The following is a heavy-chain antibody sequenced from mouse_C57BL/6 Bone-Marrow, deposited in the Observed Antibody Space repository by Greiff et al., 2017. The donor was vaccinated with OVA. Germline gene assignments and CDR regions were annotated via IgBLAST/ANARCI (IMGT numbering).Heavy chain of an antibody. D-gene: IGHD2-12*01. CDR2: IDPSDSYT. CDR1: GYTFTSYW. J-gene: IGHJ3*01. V-gene: IGHV1-50*01. Sequence: QVQLQQPGAELVKPGASVKLSCKASGYTFTSYWMQWVKQRPGQGLEWIGEIDPSDSYTNYNQKFKGKATLTVDTSSSTAYMQLSSLTSEDSAVYYCARRGAYYSYYVAWFAYWGQGTLVTVSA. CDR3: ARRGAYYSYYVAWFAY.